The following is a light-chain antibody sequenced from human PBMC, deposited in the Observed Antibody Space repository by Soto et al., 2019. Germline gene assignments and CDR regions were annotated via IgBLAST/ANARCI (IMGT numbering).Light chain of an antibody. CDR1: QSVDSN. Sequence: EILMTQSPATLSVSPGERATLSCRASQSVDSNLAWYQQKPGQAPRLLIYGASTRATGISARFSGSGSGTEFTLTISSLQSEDFAVYYCQQYNNWPPWTFGQGTKV. CDR2: GAS. CDR3: QQYNNWPPWT. V-gene: IGKV3-15*01. J-gene: IGKJ1*01.